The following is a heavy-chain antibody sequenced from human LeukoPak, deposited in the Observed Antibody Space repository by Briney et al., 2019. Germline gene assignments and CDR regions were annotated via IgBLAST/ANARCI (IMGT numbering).Heavy chain of an antibody. D-gene: IGHD3-3*01. J-gene: IGHJ4*02. Sequence: GGSLRLSCAASGFTFSSYWMSWVRQAPGKGLEWVSNIKQDGSEEYYVDSVKGRFTISRDNAKNSLYLQMNSLRAEDTAVYYCAREEYYDFWSGYYWGQGTLVTVSS. CDR2: IKQDGSEE. CDR1: GFTFSSYW. CDR3: AREEYYDFWSGYY. V-gene: IGHV3-7*01.